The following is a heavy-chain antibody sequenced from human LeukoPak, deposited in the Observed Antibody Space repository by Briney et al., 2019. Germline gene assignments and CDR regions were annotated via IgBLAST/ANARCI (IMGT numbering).Heavy chain of an antibody. CDR2: ISGRSDNT. D-gene: IGHD3-9*01. Sequence: GGSLRLSCAASGFIFSNYAMYWVRQAPGKGAEWVSAISGRSDNTYYADSVKGRFTLSRDSSKNTLYLQMNSLRADDTAVYYCAKWGDYDVLTGYYVSDFWGQGTLVTVSS. CDR3: AKWGDYDVLTGYYVSDF. J-gene: IGHJ4*02. V-gene: IGHV3-23*01. CDR1: GFIFSNYA.